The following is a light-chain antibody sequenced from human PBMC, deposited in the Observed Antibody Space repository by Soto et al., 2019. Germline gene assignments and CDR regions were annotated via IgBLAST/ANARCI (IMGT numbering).Light chain of an antibody. CDR1: SSNIGNDY. Sequence: QSVLTQPPSVSAAPGQKVTISCSRSSSNIGNDYVSWYQHLPGTAPKLLIYDNNQRPSGIPDRFSGSKSGTSATLGITGLQTGDEADYYCGTWDSSLSAGVFGGGTKLTVL. CDR3: GTWDSSLSAGV. V-gene: IGLV1-51*01. J-gene: IGLJ2*01. CDR2: DNN.